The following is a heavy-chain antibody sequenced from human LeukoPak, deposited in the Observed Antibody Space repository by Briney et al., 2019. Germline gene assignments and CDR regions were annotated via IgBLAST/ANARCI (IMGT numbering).Heavy chain of an antibody. CDR2: ISVYNGNT. D-gene: IGHD6-19*01. CDR1: GYTFTSYG. CDR3: ARETSGWWLDY. Sequence: ASVKVSCKASGYTFTSYGISWVRQAPGQGLEWMGWISVYNGNTNYAQKLQGRVTLTTDTSASTAYMELRSLRSDDTAVYYCARETSGWWLDYWGQGTLVTVSS. V-gene: IGHV1-18*01. J-gene: IGHJ4*02.